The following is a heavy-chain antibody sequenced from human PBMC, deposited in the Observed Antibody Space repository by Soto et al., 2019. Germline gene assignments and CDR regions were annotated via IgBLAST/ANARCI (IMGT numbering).Heavy chain of an antibody. CDR1: GFTFTSSA. Sequence: SVKVSCKASGFTFTSSAVQWVRQARGQRLEWIGWIVVGSGNTNYAQKFQERVTITRDMSTSTAYMELSSLRSEDTAVYYCAADLTYCGGDCYQYGWFDPWGQGTLVTVS. J-gene: IGHJ5*02. CDR2: IVVGSGNT. D-gene: IGHD2-21*02. V-gene: IGHV1-58*01. CDR3: AADLTYCGGDCYQYGWFDP.